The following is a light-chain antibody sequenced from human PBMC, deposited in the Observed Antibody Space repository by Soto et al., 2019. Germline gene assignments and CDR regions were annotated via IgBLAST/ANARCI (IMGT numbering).Light chain of an antibody. CDR2: GTS. J-gene: IGKJ2*01. CDR1: QSVSSSY. V-gene: IGKV3-20*01. CDR3: QRYGSSPSYT. Sequence: EIVLTQSPGTLSLSPGERATLSCRVSQSVSSSYISWYQQKPGQAPRLLIYGTSNRATGIPDRFSGSGSGTDFTLTISRLEPEDFAVYFCQRYGSSPSYTFGHGTKLEIK.